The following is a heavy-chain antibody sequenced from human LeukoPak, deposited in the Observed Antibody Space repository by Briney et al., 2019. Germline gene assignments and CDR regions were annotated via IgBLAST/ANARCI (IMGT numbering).Heavy chain of an antibody. CDR2: ISGSGDNT. V-gene: IGHV3-23*01. J-gene: IGHJ4*02. Sequence: PGGSLRLSCAPSGFSFASHVMSWVRQAPGKGLEWVSGISGSGDNTYHADSVKGRFTISRDNSKNTLYLQMNSLRAEDTAVYYCVRVPGSYYVDFDYWGQGTLVTVSS. CDR3: VRVPGSYYVDFDY. D-gene: IGHD3-10*01. CDR1: GFSFASHV.